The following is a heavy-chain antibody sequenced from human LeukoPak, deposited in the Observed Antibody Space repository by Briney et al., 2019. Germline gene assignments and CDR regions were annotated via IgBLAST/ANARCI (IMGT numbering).Heavy chain of an antibody. CDR1: GGSFSGDF. J-gene: IGHJ6*03. Sequence: SETLSLTCAVYGGSFSGDFWSWIRQSPGKGLEWIGEINHGGSTTYNPSLQSRVTISIDTSRNQFSLKLSSVTAADTAVYYCARIGGSFYFYYFMDVWGKGTTVTVSS. V-gene: IGHV4-34*01. D-gene: IGHD1-26*01. CDR2: INHGGST. CDR3: ARIGGSFYFYYFMDV.